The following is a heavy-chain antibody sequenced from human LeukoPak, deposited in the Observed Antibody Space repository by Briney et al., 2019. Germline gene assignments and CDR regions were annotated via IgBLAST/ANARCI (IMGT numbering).Heavy chain of an antibody. CDR3: ARDYGGNSGWFDP. Sequence: SVKVSCKASGYTFTNYYMHWVRQAPGQGLEWMGGIIPIFGTANYAQKFQGRVTITADESTSTAYMELSSLRSEDTAVYYCARDYGGNSGWFDPWGQGTLVTVSS. CDR1: GYTFTNYY. CDR2: IIPIFGTA. V-gene: IGHV1-69*13. D-gene: IGHD4-23*01. J-gene: IGHJ5*02.